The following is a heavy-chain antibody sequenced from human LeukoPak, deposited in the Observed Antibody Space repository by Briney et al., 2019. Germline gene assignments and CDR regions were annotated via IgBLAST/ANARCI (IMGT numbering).Heavy chain of an antibody. CDR3: ARETGAVDY. CDR1: GGSISSYY. D-gene: IGHD4/OR15-4a*01. Sequence: SETLSLTCTVSGGSISSYYWSWIRQPPGKGLEWIGYIYYNGNTNYNPSLKSRVTISVDTSKNQFSLKLSSVTAADTAVYYCARETGAVDYWGQGTLVTVSS. CDR2: IYYNGNT. V-gene: IGHV4-59*01. J-gene: IGHJ4*02.